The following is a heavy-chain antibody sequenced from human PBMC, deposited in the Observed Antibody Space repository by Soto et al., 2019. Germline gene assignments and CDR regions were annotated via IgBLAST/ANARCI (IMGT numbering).Heavy chain of an antibody. CDR2: LSGSGSSA. D-gene: IGHD1-26*01. V-gene: IGHV3-23*01. Sequence: EVQLLESGGGLVQPGGSLRLSCAASGFPFSNYAMSWVRQAPGKGLEWVAGLSGSGSSAYYADSWKGRFTISRDNSTNTMYLQMNRLRAEDTAIYYCAKTKKYSGTYGLFASWGQGTRVTVSS. CDR1: GFPFSNYA. J-gene: IGHJ4*02. CDR3: AKTKKYSGTYGLFAS.